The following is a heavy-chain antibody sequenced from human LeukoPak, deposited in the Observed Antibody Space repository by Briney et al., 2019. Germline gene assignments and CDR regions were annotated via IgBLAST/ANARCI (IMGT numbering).Heavy chain of an antibody. CDR1: EYTFTTYD. CDR2: MNPDSGNT. D-gene: IGHD6-13*01. J-gene: IGHJ4*02. V-gene: IGHV1-8*01. CDR3: ARVKGSSSWALLFEY. Sequence: SVKVSCKASEYTFTTYDINWVRQATGQGLEWMGWMNPDSGNTGYAQKFQGRVTMTRNTSINTAYMELSSLRSEDTAVYYCARVKGSSSWALLFEYWGQGTMVTVSS.